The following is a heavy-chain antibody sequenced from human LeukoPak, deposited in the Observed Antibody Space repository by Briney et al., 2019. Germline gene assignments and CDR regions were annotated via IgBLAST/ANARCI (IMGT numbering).Heavy chain of an antibody. Sequence: ASVKVSCKASGYTFTGYYMHWVRQAPGQGLEWMGWINPNSGGTNYAQKFQGWVTMTRDTSISTAYMELSRLRSDDTAVYHCASSGIAAAGTGNYYYYYGMDVWGQGTTVTVSS. J-gene: IGHJ6*02. CDR2: INPNSGGT. CDR1: GYTFTGYY. CDR3: ASSGIAAAGTGNYYYYYGMDV. D-gene: IGHD6-13*01. V-gene: IGHV1-2*04.